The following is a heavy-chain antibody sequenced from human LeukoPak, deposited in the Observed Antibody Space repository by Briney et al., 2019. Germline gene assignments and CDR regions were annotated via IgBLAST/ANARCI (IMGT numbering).Heavy chain of an antibody. J-gene: IGHJ4*02. CDR2: ISYDGSNK. CDR1: GFTFSSYA. Sequence: GRSQRLSCAASGFTFSSYAMHWVRQAPGKGLEWVAVISYDGSNKYYADSVKGRFTISRDNSKNTLYLQMNSLRAEDTAVYYCARGWELPVLDYWGQGTLVTVSS. D-gene: IGHD1-26*01. V-gene: IGHV3-30*01. CDR3: ARGWELPVLDY.